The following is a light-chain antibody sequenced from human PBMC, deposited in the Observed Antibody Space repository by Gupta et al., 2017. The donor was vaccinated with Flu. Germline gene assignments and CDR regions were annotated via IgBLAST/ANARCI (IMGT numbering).Light chain of an antibody. V-gene: IGKV3-20*01. CDR3: QQYGSTPRYS. CDR2: DAA. CDR1: QSDSSSC. J-gene: IGKJ2*03. Sequence: EIVLTPSPGTLSWSSGERATLSCRASQSDSSSCLVWYQQKTGRAPTLLINDAASRATSGPDRISSSRSGANYSLTISRLEPEDVAVYYCQQYGSTPRYSFGQGTKLEIK.